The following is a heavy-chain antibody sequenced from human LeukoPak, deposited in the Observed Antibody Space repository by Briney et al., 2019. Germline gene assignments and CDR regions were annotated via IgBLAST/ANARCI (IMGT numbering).Heavy chain of an antibody. CDR1: GFTFSSYA. V-gene: IGHV3-30-3*01. D-gene: IGHD3-22*01. CDR2: ISYDGSNK. CDR3: ARAPVVVITGIDY. Sequence: PGGSLRLSCAASGFTFSSYAMHWVRQAPGKGLEWVAVISYDGSNKYYADSVKGRFTISRDNSKNTLYLQMNSLRAEDTAVYYCARAPVVVITGIDYWGQGTLVTVSS. J-gene: IGHJ4*02.